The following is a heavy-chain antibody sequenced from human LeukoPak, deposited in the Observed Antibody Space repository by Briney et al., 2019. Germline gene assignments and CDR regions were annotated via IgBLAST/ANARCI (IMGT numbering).Heavy chain of an antibody. CDR3: AKQDCSGGSCYPWGHFDY. CDR1: GFTVSSNY. Sequence: GGSLRLSCAASGFTVSSNYMSWVRQAPGKGLQWVSAISGSGGSTYYADSVKGRFTISRDNSKNTLYLQMNCLRAEDTAVYYCAKQDCSGGSCYPWGHFDYWGQGTLVTVSS. J-gene: IGHJ4*02. D-gene: IGHD2-15*01. V-gene: IGHV3-23*01. CDR2: ISGSGGST.